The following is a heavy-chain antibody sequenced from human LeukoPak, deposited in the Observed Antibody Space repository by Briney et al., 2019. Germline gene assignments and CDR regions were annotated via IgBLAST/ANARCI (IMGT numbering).Heavy chain of an antibody. V-gene: IGHV1-46*01. CDR3: ARGYPPYYDFWSGYYTGYDYYYMDV. Sequence: ASVKVSCKASGYTFTSYYMHWVRQAPGQGLEWMGLINPSGGSTSYAQKFQGRVTITRNTSISTAYMELSSLRSEDTAVYYCARGYPPYYDFWSGYYTGYDYYYMDVWGKGTTVTVSS. J-gene: IGHJ6*03. CDR2: INPSGGST. D-gene: IGHD3-3*01. CDR1: GYTFTSYY.